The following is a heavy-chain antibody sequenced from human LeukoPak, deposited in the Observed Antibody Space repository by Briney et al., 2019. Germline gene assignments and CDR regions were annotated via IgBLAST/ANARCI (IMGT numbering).Heavy chain of an antibody. CDR3: AKGFVVVTAIRKDAFDI. J-gene: IGHJ3*02. Sequence: GRSLRLSCAAAGFTFDDYAMHWVRQAPGKGLEWVSGISWDSGCIGYADSVKGRFTISRDNAKNSLYLQMNRLRAEDTALYYFAKGFVVVTAIRKDAFDIWGQGTRVTVSS. CDR1: GFTFDDYA. CDR2: ISWDSGCI. V-gene: IGHV3-9*01. D-gene: IGHD2-21*02.